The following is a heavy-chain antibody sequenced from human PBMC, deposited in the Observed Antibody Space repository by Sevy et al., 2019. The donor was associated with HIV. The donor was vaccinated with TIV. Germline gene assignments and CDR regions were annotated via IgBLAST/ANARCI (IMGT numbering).Heavy chain of an antibody. CDR1: GYMFSDYF. D-gene: IGHD1-26*01. Sequence: ASLKVSCKTSGYMFSDYFIYWVRQAPGQGLECMGWLSPHSGGTKYAQKFQGRVTMTRDTSISTAYMELTTLRSDDTAVYYCAREVGSSDKKSYYFDFWGQGTLVTVSS. CDR2: LSPHSGGT. CDR3: AREVGSSDKKSYYFDF. J-gene: IGHJ4*02. V-gene: IGHV1-2*02.